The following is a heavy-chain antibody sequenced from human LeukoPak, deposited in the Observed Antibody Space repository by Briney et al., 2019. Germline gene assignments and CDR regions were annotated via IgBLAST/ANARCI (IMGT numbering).Heavy chain of an antibody. CDR1: GFTFSSYA. CDR2: ISGSGGST. D-gene: IGHD4-17*01. J-gene: IGHJ2*01. CDR3: EKDLSGHGDYIEYWYFDL. Sequence: GGSLRLSCAASGFTFSSYAMSWVRQAPGKGLEWVSAISGSGGSTYYADSVKGRFTISRDNSKNTLYLQMNSLRAGDTAVYYCEKDLSGHGDYIEYWYFDLWGRGTLVTVSS. V-gene: IGHV3-23*01.